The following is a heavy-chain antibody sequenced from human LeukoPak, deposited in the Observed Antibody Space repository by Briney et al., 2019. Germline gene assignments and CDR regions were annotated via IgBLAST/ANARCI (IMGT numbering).Heavy chain of an antibody. Sequence: GGSLRLSCAASGFTFSSYAMSWVRQAPGKGLEWVSAISGSGGSTYYADSVKGRFTVSRDNSKNTLYLQMNSLRAEDTALYYCAKGGYSTPFDPWGQGTLVTVSS. D-gene: IGHD1-26*01. CDR2: ISGSGGST. V-gene: IGHV3-23*01. CDR3: AKGGYSTPFDP. CDR1: GFTFSSYA. J-gene: IGHJ5*02.